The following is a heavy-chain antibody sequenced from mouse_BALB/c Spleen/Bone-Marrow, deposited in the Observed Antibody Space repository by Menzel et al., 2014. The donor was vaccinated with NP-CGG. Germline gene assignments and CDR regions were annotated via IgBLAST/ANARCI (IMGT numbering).Heavy chain of an antibody. CDR3: TRSYYDYGGFPY. D-gene: IGHD2-4*01. CDR2: IYPGNSDT. V-gene: IGHV1-5*01. CDR1: GYSFTRYW. J-gene: IGHJ3*01. Sequence: EVKLMESGTVPAGPGASVKMSCKASGYSFTRYWMHWVKQRPGQGLEWIGVIYPGNSDTIYNQKFKGKAKLTAVTSASTAYMELSSLTNEDSAVYYCTRSYYDYGGFPYWGQGTLVTVSA.